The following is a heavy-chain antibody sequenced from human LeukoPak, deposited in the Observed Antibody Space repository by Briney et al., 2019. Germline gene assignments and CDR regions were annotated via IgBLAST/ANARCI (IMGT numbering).Heavy chain of an antibody. J-gene: IGHJ4*02. CDR1: GFIFNDYV. CDR3: ARDLRGAPYRNFDY. Sequence: GGSLRLSCVASGFIFNDYVMHWVRQDPGRGLVWVARIHTDGSDTHYADSVKGRFRISRDNAKNTLFLQMNSLRAEDTAVYYCARDLRGAPYRNFDYWGQGALVTVSS. D-gene: IGHD4-11*01. V-gene: IGHV3-74*01. CDR2: IHTDGSDT.